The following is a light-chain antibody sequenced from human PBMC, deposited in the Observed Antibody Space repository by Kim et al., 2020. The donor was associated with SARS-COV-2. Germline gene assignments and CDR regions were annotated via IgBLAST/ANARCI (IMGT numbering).Light chain of an antibody. CDR1: KLGDKY. CDR2: QDS. Sequence: VSPRQTARTTCSRNKLGDKYACWYQQKPCQAPVLVIYQDSKRPPGIPERFSGSNSGNTATLTISGTQAMDEADYYCQAWDSSTVVFGGGTQLTVL. V-gene: IGLV3-1*01. J-gene: IGLJ2*01. CDR3: QAWDSSTVV.